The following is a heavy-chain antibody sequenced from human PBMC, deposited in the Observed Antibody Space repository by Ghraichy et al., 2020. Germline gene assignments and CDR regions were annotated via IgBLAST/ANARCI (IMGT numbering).Heavy chain of an antibody. CDR2: ISYDGSNK. V-gene: IGHV3-30*03. CDR3: ATSGWGSYWYFDL. CDR1: GFTFSSYG. Sequence: GGSLRLSCAASGFTFSSYGMHWVRQAPGKGLEWVAVISYDGSNKYYADSVKGRFTISRDNSKNTLYLQMNSLRAEDTAVYYCATSGWGSYWYFDLWGRGTLVTVSS. J-gene: IGHJ2*01. D-gene: IGHD6-19*01.